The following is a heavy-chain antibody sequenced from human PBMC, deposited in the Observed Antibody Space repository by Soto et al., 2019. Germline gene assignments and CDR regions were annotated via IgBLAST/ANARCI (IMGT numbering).Heavy chain of an antibody. V-gene: IGHV1-69*13. CDR2: IIPIFGTA. D-gene: IGHD3-16*01. Sequence: ASVKVSCKASGGTFSSYAISWVRQAPGQGLEWMGGIIPIFGTANYAQKFQGRVTITADESTSTAYMELSSLRSEDTAVYYCARYGEYDLSIGAFDSWGQGQMVTAS. CDR3: ARYGEYDLSIGAFDS. J-gene: IGHJ3*02. CDR1: GGTFSSYA.